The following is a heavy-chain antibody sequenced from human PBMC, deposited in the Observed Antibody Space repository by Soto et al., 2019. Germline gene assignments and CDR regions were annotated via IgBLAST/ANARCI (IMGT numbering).Heavy chain of an antibody. D-gene: IGHD6-13*01. CDR2: IYYSGST. V-gene: IGHV4-31*03. CDR3: ARSEQLASYYYYGMDV. J-gene: IGHJ6*02. CDR1: GGSISSGGYY. Sequence: SETLSLTCTVSGGSISSGGYYWSWIRQHPGKGLEWIGYIYYSGSTYYNPSLKSRVTISVDTSKNQFSLKLSSVTAADTAVYYCARSEQLASYYYYGMDVWGQGTTVTVSS.